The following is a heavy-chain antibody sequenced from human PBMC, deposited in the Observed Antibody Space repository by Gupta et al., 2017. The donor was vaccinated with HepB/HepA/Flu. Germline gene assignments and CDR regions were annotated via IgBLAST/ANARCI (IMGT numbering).Heavy chain of an antibody. CDR1: GFTFSSHV. CDR2: IIASGDIT. V-gene: IGHV3-23*01. Sequence: EVQLLESGGGLIQPGGSLRLSCAASGFTFSSHVLSWVREAQWNGLEWVSRIIASGDITYDAYSVKGRFTISRDNSMIRLYLKMNSLRCEDAALYYGAIAQKHAFNIGGLGTMVTVSS. J-gene: IGHJ3*02. CDR3: AIAQKHAFNI.